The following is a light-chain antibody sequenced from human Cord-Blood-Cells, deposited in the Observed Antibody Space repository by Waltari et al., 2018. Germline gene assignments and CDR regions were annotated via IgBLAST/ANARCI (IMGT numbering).Light chain of an antibody. V-gene: IGLV2-11*01. CDR3: CSYAGSYTWV. CDR2: DVS. CDR1: SSDVGGYNY. Sequence: QSALTQPRSVSGSPGQSVTISCTGTSSDVGGYNYVSWYQQHPGKAPKLIVYDVSKGPAGVHHRFSGANAGNAASLTISGLQAEDEADYYCCSYAGSYTWVFGGGTKLTVL. J-gene: IGLJ3*02.